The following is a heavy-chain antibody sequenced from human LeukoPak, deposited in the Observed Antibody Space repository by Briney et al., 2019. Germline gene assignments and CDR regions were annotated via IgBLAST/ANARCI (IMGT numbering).Heavy chain of an antibody. Sequence: AESGVGIRNRCLTWVRHDQGKGLEWVAGLSGSGGSTHYADAVKGRFPISRDKAQITLYLQMNRPRAEDTTVYFCAKRGVVIRVILVGFPKVAYYFDSWGQGVLVTVSS. CDR1: GVGIRNRC. D-gene: IGHD3-22*01. CDR2: LSGSGGST. V-gene: IGHV3-23*01. CDR3: AKRGVVIRVILVGFPKVAYYFDS. J-gene: IGHJ4*02.